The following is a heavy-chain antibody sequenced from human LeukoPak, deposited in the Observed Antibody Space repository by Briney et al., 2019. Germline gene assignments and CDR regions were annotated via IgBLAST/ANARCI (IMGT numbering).Heavy chain of an antibody. CDR3: ARCTRPKYSSSSGFFDY. D-gene: IGHD6-6*01. V-gene: IGHV1-2*02. CDR2: INPNSGGT. J-gene: IGHJ4*02. CDR1: GYTFTGYY. Sequence: ASVKVSCKASGYTFTGYYMHWVRQAPGQGLEWMGWINPNSGGTNYAQKFQGGVTMTRDTSISTAYMELSRLRSDDTAVYYRARCTRPKYSSSSGFFDYWGQGTLVTVSS.